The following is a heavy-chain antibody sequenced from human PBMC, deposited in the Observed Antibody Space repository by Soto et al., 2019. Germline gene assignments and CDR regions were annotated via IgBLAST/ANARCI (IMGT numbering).Heavy chain of an antibody. D-gene: IGHD2-2*01. J-gene: IGHJ4*02. Sequence: GGSLRLSCVASGFTFRTYWMTWVRQAPGMGLEWVAGIKEDASEELYVDSVKGRFSVSRDNAKNSLYLQLNSLSAEDTAVYYCATAISSPFSNFHYWGQGSLVTVSS. CDR3: ATAISSPFSNFHY. V-gene: IGHV3-7*01. CDR2: IKEDASEE. CDR1: GFTFRTYW.